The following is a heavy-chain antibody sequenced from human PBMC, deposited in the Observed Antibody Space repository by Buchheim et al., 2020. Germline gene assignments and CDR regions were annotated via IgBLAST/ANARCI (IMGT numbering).Heavy chain of an antibody. J-gene: IGHJ5*02. V-gene: IGHV4-30-2*01. CDR3: ARYIFGVVMIPGWFDP. CDR1: GGSISSGGYS. CDR2: LYHSGST. D-gene: IGHD3-3*01. Sequence: QLQLQESGSGLVKPSQTLSLTCAVSGGSISSGGYSWSWLRQPPGKGLEWIGYLYHSGSTYYNPSLKSRVTISVDRSKNPFSLKLTSVTAADTAVYYCARYIFGVVMIPGWFDPWGQGTL.